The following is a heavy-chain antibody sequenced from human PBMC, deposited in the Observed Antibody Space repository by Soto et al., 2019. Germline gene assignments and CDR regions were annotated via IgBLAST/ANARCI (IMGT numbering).Heavy chain of an antibody. J-gene: IGHJ4*02. D-gene: IGHD4-4*01. Sequence: GGSLRLSYAASGFTFSSYAMSWVRQAPGKGLEWVSAISGSVGSTYYADSVKGRFTISRDNSKNTLYLQMNSLRAEDTAVYYCAKGGLGSNYRYFDYWGQGTLVTVSS. V-gene: IGHV3-23*01. CDR1: GFTFSSYA. CDR3: AKGGLGSNYRYFDY. CDR2: ISGSVGST.